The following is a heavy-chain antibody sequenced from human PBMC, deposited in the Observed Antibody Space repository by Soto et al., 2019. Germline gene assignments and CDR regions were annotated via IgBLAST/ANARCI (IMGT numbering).Heavy chain of an antibody. CDR2: ISYDGSNK. J-gene: IGHJ4*02. CDR3: AKARLSRFGELSLYFDY. D-gene: IGHD3-10*01. V-gene: IGHV3-30*18. CDR1: GFTFSSYG. Sequence: QVHLVESGGGVVQPGRSLRLSCAASGFTFSSYGMHWVRQAPGKGLEWVAVISYDGSNKYYADSVKGRFTISRDNSKNTLYLQMNRLRAGDTAVYYCAKARLSRFGELSLYFDYWGQGTLVTVSS.